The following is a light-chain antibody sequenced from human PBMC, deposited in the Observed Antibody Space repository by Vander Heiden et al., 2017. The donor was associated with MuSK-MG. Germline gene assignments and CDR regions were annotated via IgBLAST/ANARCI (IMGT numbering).Light chain of an antibody. J-gene: IGLJ2*01. CDR2: DVS. Sequence: SALSQPRSVSGSPGQSVTISCTGTSSDVGGYNYVSWYQQHPGKAPKLMIYDVSKRPSGVPDRFSGSKSGNTASLTISGLQAEDEADYYCCSYAGSYTCGVFGGGTKLTVL. CDR1: SSDVGGYNY. CDR3: CSYAGSYTCGV. V-gene: IGLV2-11*01.